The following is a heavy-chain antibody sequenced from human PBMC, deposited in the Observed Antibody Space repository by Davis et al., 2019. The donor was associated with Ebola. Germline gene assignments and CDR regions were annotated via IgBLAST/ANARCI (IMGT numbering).Heavy chain of an antibody. Sequence: ASVKVSCKASGYTFTSYYMHWVRQAPGQGLEWMGIINPSGGSTSYAQKFQGRVTMTRDTSTSTVYMELSSLRSEDTAVYYCASPSIAAAGTLYYYYGMDVWGQGTTVTVSS. J-gene: IGHJ6*02. CDR1: GYTFTSYY. D-gene: IGHD6-13*01. CDR2: INPSGGST. CDR3: ASPSIAAAGTLYYYYGMDV. V-gene: IGHV1-46*01.